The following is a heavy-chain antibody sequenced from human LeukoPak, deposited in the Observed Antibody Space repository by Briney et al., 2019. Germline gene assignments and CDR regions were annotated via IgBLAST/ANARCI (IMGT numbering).Heavy chain of an antibody. Sequence: AGGSLRLSCAASGFSFSSYSMKWVRQAPGKGLEWVSSISSSSNYIYYADSVKGRFTISRDNAKNSLYLQMNSLRAEDTAVYYCARQTGSGLFILPGGQGTLVTVSS. CDR2: ISSSSNYI. V-gene: IGHV3-21*01. CDR3: ARQTGSGLFILP. J-gene: IGHJ4*02. CDR1: GFSFSSYS. D-gene: IGHD3/OR15-3a*01.